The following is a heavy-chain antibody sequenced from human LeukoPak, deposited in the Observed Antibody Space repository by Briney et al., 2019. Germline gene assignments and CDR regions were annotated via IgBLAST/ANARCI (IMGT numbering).Heavy chain of an antibody. Sequence: SETLSLTCTVSGGSISSSSYYWGWIRQPPGKGLEWIGSIYYSGSTYYNPSLKSRVTISVDTSKNQFSLKLSSVTAADTAVYYCASPPPIVVVPAADYYYMDVWGKGTTVTVSS. CDR2: IYYSGST. D-gene: IGHD2-2*01. J-gene: IGHJ6*03. V-gene: IGHV4-39*01. CDR3: ASPPPIVVVPAADYYYMDV. CDR1: GGSISSSSYY.